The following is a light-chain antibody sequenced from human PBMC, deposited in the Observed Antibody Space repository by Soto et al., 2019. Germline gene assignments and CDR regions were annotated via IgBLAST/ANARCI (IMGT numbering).Light chain of an antibody. CDR2: AAS. CDR1: QGISSY. Sequence: IQLTQSPSSLSASVGDRVTITCRARQGISSYLAWYQQKPGKAPKLLIYAASTLQSGVPSRFSGSGSGTDFTLTISSLQREDFGTYYFQLLNSSLPHTFGGGTKVDIK. V-gene: IGKV1-9*01. J-gene: IGKJ4*01. CDR3: QLLNSSLPHT.